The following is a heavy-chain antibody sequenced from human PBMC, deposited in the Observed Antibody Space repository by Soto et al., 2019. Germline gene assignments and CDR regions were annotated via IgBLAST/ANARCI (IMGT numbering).Heavy chain of an antibody. J-gene: IGHJ6*02. CDR1: GFTFSDYY. D-gene: IGHD3-9*01. Sequence: PGGSLRLYCAASGFTFSDYYMSWIREAPGKGLEWVSYISSSSSYTNYADSVKGRFTISRDNAKNSLYLQMNSLRAEDTAVYYCARGEFGYYDILKGMDVWGQGTTVTVSS. CDR2: ISSSSSYT. V-gene: IGHV3-11*06. CDR3: ARGEFGYYDILKGMDV.